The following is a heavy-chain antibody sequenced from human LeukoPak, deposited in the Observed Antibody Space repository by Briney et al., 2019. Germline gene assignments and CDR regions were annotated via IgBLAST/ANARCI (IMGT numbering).Heavy chain of an antibody. J-gene: IGHJ2*01. Sequence: ASVKVSCKASGYTFTGYYMHWVRQAPGQGLEWMGWINPNSGGTSYAQRFQGRVTMTRDTSISTAYMELSRLRSDDTAVYYCARDRGYSYSDIWYFDLWGRGTLVTVSS. V-gene: IGHV1-2*02. CDR2: INPNSGGT. CDR1: GYTFTGYY. D-gene: IGHD5-18*01. CDR3: ARDRGYSYSDIWYFDL.